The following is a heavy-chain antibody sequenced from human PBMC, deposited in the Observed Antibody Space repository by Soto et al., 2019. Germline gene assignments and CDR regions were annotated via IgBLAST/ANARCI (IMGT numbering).Heavy chain of an antibody. Sequence: SVTLTLTCTVPGGSISSGGYYWSWIRQHPRKGLEWIGYIYYSGSTYYNPSLKSRVTISVDTSKNQFSLKLSSVTAADTAVYYCARGIGGYCISTSCYGWFDPWGQRTLVTVSS. D-gene: IGHD2-2*01. CDR2: IYYSGST. V-gene: IGHV4-31*03. CDR1: GGSISSGGYY. J-gene: IGHJ5*02. CDR3: ARGIGGYCISTSCYGWFDP.